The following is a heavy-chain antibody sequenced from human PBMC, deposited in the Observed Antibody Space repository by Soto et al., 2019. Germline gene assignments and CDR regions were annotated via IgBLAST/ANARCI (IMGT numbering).Heavy chain of an antibody. J-gene: IGHJ4*02. Sequence: QVQQVESGGGVVQPGRSLRLSCSASGFTFRSYGMHWVRQAPGKGLEWVAVISYDGSNKYYEDSVKGRFTISRDNSKNTLYLQMNSLRAEDTAVYYCANDRRDYGGNSFDYWGQGTLVTVSS. CDR1: GFTFRSYG. CDR2: ISYDGSNK. D-gene: IGHD4-17*01. V-gene: IGHV3-30*18. CDR3: ANDRRDYGGNSFDY.